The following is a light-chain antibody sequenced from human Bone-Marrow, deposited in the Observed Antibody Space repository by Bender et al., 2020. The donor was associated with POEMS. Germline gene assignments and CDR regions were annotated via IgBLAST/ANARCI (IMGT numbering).Light chain of an antibody. CDR2: SSH. CDR1: SSNIGAHA. CDR3: AVWDDSLNGWV. Sequence: QSVLTQPPSASGTPGQRVTISCSGGSSNIGAHAVNWYQHLPGTAPKLLIYSSHRRPSEVPDRFSGSRSGTSASLAINGLHSEDGADYYCAVWDDSLNGWVFGGGTKLTVL. J-gene: IGLJ3*02. V-gene: IGLV1-44*01.